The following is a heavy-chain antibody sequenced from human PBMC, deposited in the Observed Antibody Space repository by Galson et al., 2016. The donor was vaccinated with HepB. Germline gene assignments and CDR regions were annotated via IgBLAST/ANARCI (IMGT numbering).Heavy chain of an antibody. V-gene: IGHV1-18*01. Sequence: SVKVSCKASGYNLASYGIFWVRQAPGQGLEWMGWITSYNSNTNYAQKFQGRVTMTTDTSTSTTYMELTSLRSDDTAVYYCVRNLGFGEFDSWGQGTLITVS. CDR2: ITSYNSNT. D-gene: IGHD3-10*01. CDR1: GYNLASYG. J-gene: IGHJ4*02. CDR3: VRNLGFGEFDS.